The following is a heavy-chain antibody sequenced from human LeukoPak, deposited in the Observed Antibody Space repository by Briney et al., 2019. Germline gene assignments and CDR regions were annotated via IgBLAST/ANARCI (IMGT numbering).Heavy chain of an antibody. V-gene: IGHV3-53*04. Sequence: GGSLRLSCVASGFTVSSNYMTWVRQAPGEGLEWVSVIYNDGRTYYADSVKGRFTMSRHNSQNTLFLQMNSLRPEDTALYYCARTPLHPTNSHFDCWGQGTLVTVSS. D-gene: IGHD1-1*01. CDR1: GFTVSSNY. CDR2: IYNDGRT. CDR3: ARTPLHPTNSHFDC. J-gene: IGHJ4*02.